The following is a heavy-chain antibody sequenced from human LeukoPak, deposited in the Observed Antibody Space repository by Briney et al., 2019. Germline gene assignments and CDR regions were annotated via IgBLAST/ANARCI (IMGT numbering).Heavy chain of an antibody. CDR3: ARPFGELFSLHHPTPRDHQFDY. CDR1: GGTFSSYA. J-gene: IGHJ4*02. V-gene: IGHV1-69*05. D-gene: IGHD3-10*01. Sequence: GASVKVSCKASGGTFSSYAISWVRQAPGQGLEWMGGIIPIFGTANYAQKFQGRVTITRDTSASTAYMELSSLRSEDTAVYYCARPFGELFSLHHPTPRDHQFDYWGQGTLVTVSS. CDR2: IIPIFGTA.